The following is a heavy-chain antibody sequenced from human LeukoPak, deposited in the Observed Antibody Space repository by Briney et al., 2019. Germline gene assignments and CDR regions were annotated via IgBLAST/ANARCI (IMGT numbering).Heavy chain of an antibody. CDR3: ARDPTQAAELDY. CDR1: GFTFGSYG. CDR2: IWYDGSNK. Sequence: TGGSLRLSCAASGFTFGSYGMHWVRQAPGKGLEWVAVIWYDGSNKYYADSVKGRFTISRDNSKNTLYLQMNSLRAEDTAVYYCARDPTQAAELDYWGQGTLVTVSS. J-gene: IGHJ4*02. D-gene: IGHD6-13*01. V-gene: IGHV3-33*01.